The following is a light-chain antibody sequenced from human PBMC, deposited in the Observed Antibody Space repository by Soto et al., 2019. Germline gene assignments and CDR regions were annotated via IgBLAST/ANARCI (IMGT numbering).Light chain of an antibody. V-gene: IGKV1-12*01. CDR1: QAITSW. Sequence: DIHVAQYPSSVSASVGDRVTITCRASQAITSWLAWYQQKPGKAPKLLIYSASSLQSGAPSRFTGSGSGTEFTLTITSLQPDDAAVYYCQQTRSFPDPFGGGTKVDIK. CDR2: SAS. J-gene: IGKJ4*01. CDR3: QQTRSFPDP.